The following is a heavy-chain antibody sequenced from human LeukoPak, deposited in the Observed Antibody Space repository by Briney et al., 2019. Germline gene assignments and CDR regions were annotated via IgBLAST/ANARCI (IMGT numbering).Heavy chain of an antibody. CDR1: GYTFSNYG. V-gene: IGHV1-18*04. Sequence: ASVKVSCKASGYTFSNYGISWVRQAPGQGLEWMGWISPYKGNTKYAQKFQGRVTMTRKTSISTAYMELSSLRSEDTAVYYCARGDMVRGVDDYWGQGTLVTVSS. D-gene: IGHD3-10*01. CDR2: ISPYKGNT. CDR3: ARGDMVRGVDDY. J-gene: IGHJ4*02.